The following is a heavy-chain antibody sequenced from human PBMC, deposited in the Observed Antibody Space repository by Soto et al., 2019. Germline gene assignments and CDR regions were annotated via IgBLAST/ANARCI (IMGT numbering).Heavy chain of an antibody. V-gene: IGHV3-15*01. Sequence: GGSLRLSCAASGFTFSNAWMSWVRQAPGKGLEWVGRIKSKTDGGTTDYAAPVKGRFTISRDDSKNTLYLQMNSLKTEDTAVYYCTTVTGNLENEYYYYYYMDVWGKGTTVTVSS. D-gene: IGHD1-1*01. CDR1: GFTFSNAW. J-gene: IGHJ6*03. CDR2: IKSKTDGGTT. CDR3: TTVTGNLENEYYYYYYMDV.